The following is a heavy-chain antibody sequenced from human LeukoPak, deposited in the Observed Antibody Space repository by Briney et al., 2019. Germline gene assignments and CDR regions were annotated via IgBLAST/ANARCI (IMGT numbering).Heavy chain of an antibody. Sequence: PGGSLRLSCAASGFTFSTYGMNWVRQAPGKGLEWVSSISSSSSYIYYADSVKGRFTTSRDNAKNSLYLQMNSLRAEDTAVYYCATPPPYSDYVWGSYSYYWGQGTLVTVSS. J-gene: IGHJ4*02. CDR2: ISSSSSYI. V-gene: IGHV3-21*01. CDR1: GFTFSTYG. D-gene: IGHD3-16*01. CDR3: ATPPPYSDYVWGSYSYY.